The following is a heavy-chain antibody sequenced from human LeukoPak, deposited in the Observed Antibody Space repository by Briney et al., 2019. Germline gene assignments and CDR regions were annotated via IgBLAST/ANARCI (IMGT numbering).Heavy chain of an antibody. CDR3: ARLYDTGYCSGGSCEPLDY. CDR2: IYPGDSDT. CDR1: GYNFTSYW. J-gene: IGHJ4*02. Sequence: GESLKISCKGSGYNFTSYWIGWVRQMPGKGLEWMGIIYPGDSDTRYSPSFQGQVTISADKSISTAHLQWSSLKAPDTAMYYCARLYDTGYCSGGSCEPLDYWGQGTLVTVSS. V-gene: IGHV5-51*01. D-gene: IGHD2-15*01.